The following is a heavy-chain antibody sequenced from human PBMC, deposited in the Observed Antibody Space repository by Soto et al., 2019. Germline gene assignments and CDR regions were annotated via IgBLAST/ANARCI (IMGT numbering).Heavy chain of an antibody. D-gene: IGHD5-12*01. J-gene: IGHJ4*02. V-gene: IGHV2-5*02. CDR1: GFSLSTSGVG. CDR3: AHSTYSGYDGRLNYFDY. CDR2: IYWDDDK. Sequence: QITLKESGPTLVKPTQTLTLTCTFSGFSLSTSGVGVGWIRQPPGKALEWLALIYWDDDKRYSPSLKSRLTITKDTSKNQVVLTMTNMDPVDSATYYCAHSTYSGYDGRLNYFDYWGQGTLVTVSS.